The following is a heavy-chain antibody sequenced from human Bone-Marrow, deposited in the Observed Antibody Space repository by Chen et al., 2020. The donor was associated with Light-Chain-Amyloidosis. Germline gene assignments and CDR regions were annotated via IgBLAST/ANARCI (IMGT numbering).Heavy chain of an antibody. V-gene: IGHV1-8*01. CDR3: ARCNIMVRGALERYFDL. J-gene: IGHJ2*01. Sequence: QVQLVQSGAEVKKPGASVKVSCKASGYTFTNYDVNWLRQAPGQGPEWMAWMNPNSGNTGYAQKFQGRVTLTRDTSISTAYMELSSLTSEETAVYHCARCNIMVRGALERYFDLWGRGTLVTVSS. CDR2: MNPNSGNT. D-gene: IGHD3-10*01. CDR1: GYTFTNYD.